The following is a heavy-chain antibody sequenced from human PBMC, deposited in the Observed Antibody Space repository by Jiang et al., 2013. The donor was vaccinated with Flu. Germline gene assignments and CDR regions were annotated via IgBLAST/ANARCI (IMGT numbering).Heavy chain of an antibody. CDR2: INHSGST. V-gene: IGHV4-34*01. CDR1: GGSFSGYY. CDR3: ARATIAYGRQGVDY. J-gene: IGHJ4*02. D-gene: IGHD2-15*01. Sequence: LLKPSETLSLTCAVYGGSFSGYYWSWIRQPPGKGLEWIGEINHSGSTNYNPSLKSRVTISVDTSKNQFSLKLSSVTAADTAVYYCARATIAYGRQGVDYWGQGTLVTVSS.